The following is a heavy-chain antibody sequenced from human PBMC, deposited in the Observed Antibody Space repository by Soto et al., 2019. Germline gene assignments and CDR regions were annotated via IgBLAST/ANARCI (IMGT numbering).Heavy chain of an antibody. CDR1: GFTYSRYE. V-gene: IGHV3-48*03. Sequence: GSLRLPSAASGFTYSRYEMNGVRPATGKGLEWVSYIGSIGSTIYYADSVKGRFTISRDNAKNTLYLQMNSLRAEDTAVYDCAIYSNYYDRSGYYYEDVGCDYWGQRPLVSVA. CDR2: IGSIGSTI. D-gene: IGHD3-22*01. J-gene: IGHJ4*02. CDR3: AIYSNYYDRSGYYYEDVGCDY.